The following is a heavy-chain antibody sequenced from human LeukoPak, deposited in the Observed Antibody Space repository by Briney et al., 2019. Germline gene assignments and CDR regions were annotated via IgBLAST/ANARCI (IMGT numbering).Heavy chain of an antibody. D-gene: IGHD3-22*01. J-gene: IGHJ5*02. V-gene: IGHV3-7*01. Sequence: GGSLRLSCAASGFTFSSYWMSWVRQAPGKGLEWVANIKQDGSEKYYVDSVKGRFTISRDNAKNSLYLQMNSLRAEDTAVYYCARAPVPYYYDSSGYSSWWFDPWGQGTLVTVSS. CDR3: ARAPVPYYYDSSGYSSWWFDP. CDR1: GFTFSSYW. CDR2: IKQDGSEK.